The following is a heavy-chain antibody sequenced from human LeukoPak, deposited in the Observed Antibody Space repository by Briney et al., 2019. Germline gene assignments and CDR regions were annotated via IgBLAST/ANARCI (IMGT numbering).Heavy chain of an antibody. CDR3: ARDRGTYQLLYGYFDY. Sequence: PSETLSLPCTVSGGSISSSSYYWGWIRQPPGKGLEWIGSIYYSGSTYYNPSLKSRVTISVDTSKNQFSLKLSSVTAADTAVYYCARDRGTYQLLYGYFDYWGQGTLVTVSS. V-gene: IGHV4-39*07. J-gene: IGHJ4*02. D-gene: IGHD2-2*02. CDR1: GGSISSSSYY. CDR2: IYYSGST.